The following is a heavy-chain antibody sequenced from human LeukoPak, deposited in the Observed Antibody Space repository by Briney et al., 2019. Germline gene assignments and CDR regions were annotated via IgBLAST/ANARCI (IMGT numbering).Heavy chain of an antibody. CDR1: GFTFSSYA. CDR3: ARANSYESVDY. D-gene: IGHD3-22*01. Sequence: PGGSLRLSCAASGFTFSSYAMHWVRQAPGKGLEWVAVISYDGSNKYYADYVKGRFTISRDNSKNTLYLQMNSLRAEDTAVYYCARANSYESVDYWGQGTLVTVSS. J-gene: IGHJ4*02. CDR2: ISYDGSNK. V-gene: IGHV3-30*01.